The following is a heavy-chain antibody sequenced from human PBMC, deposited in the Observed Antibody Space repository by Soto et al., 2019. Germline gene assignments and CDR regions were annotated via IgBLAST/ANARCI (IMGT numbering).Heavy chain of an antibody. V-gene: IGHV3-13*01. D-gene: IGHD3-22*01. CDR1: GFTFSSYD. CDR3: ARKGVYYDSSVDGMEL. J-gene: IGHJ6*02. CDR2: IGTAGDT. Sequence: PGGSLRLSCAASGFTFSSYDMHWVRQATGKGLEWVSAIGTAGDTYYPGSVKGRFTISRENAKNSLYLQMNSLRAGDTAVYYCARKGVYYDSSVDGMELWGQGTTVTVS.